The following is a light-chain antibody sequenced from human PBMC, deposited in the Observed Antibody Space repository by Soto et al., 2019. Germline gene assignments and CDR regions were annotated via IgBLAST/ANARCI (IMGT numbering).Light chain of an antibody. V-gene: IGKV3-20*01. CDR2: GAC. Sequence: DIVLTQSPGTLSSSPGERATLSCRASQSISANYLAWYQRKPGQATRLLIYGACSRATDIPNRFGGSGSGTDFTLTITRLEPEDFAVYYCQQYGSSPPTFGQGTKVEIK. CDR1: QSISANY. CDR3: QQYGSSPPT. J-gene: IGKJ1*01.